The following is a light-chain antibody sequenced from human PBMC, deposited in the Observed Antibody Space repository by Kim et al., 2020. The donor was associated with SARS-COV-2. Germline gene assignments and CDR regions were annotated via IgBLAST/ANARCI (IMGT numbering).Light chain of an antibody. J-gene: IGLJ3*02. Sequence: NFMLTQPHSVSESPGKTVTTSCTRSSGSIASNYVQWYQQRPGSAPTTVIYEDNQRPSGVPDRFSGSIDSSSNSASLTIPGLKTEDEADYYCQSYDSSNSWVFGGGTQLTVL. CDR3: QSYDSSNSWV. CDR2: EDN. CDR1: SGSIASNY. V-gene: IGLV6-57*04.